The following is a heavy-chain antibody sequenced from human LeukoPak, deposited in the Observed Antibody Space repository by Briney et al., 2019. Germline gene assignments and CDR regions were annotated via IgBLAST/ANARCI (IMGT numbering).Heavy chain of an antibody. CDR2: INHSGST. CDR1: GGSFSGYY. V-gene: IGHV4-34*01. D-gene: IGHD3-22*01. J-gene: IGHJ6*02. Sequence: SETLSLTCAVYGGSFSGYYWSWIRQPPGKGLEWIGEINHSGSTNYNPSLKSRVTISVDTSKNQFSLKLSSVTAADTAVYYCARDGSSGYYLHHRYYYYGMDVWGQGTTVTVSS. CDR3: ARDGSSGYYLHHRYYYYGMDV.